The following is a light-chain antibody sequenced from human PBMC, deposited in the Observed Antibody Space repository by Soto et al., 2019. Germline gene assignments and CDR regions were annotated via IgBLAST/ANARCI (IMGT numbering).Light chain of an antibody. V-gene: IGKV3-11*01. J-gene: IGKJ1*01. Sequence: EIVLTQSPATLSLSPGEIATLSCRASQSVGSFLAWYQQKPGQAPRLLIYDTSIRATGIPARFSGSGSGTDFTLTISSLQAEDFAVYYCQQYHNWPPWTFGQGTKVDIK. CDR2: DTS. CDR1: QSVGSF. CDR3: QQYHNWPPWT.